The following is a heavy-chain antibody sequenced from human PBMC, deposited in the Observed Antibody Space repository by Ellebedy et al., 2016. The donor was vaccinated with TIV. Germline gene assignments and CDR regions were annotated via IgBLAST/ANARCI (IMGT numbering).Heavy chain of an antibody. J-gene: IGHJ4*02. CDR2: ISSSSSTI. V-gene: IGHV3-48*04. CDR3: ARETLLWFGELSTFKPFDY. Sequence: GGSLRLXXAASGFTFSSYSMNWVRQAPGKGLEWVSYISSSSSTIYYADSVKGRFTISRDNAKNSLYLQMNSLRAEDTAVYYCARETLLWFGELSTFKPFDYWGQGTLVTVSS. CDR1: GFTFSSYS. D-gene: IGHD3-10*01.